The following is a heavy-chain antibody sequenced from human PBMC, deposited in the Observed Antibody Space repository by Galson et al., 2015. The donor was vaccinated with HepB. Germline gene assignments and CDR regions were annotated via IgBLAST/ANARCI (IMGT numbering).Heavy chain of an antibody. J-gene: IGHJ6*02. CDR2: IIPILGIA. Sequence: SVKVSCKASGGTFSSYAISWVRQAPGQGLEWMGRIIPILGIANYAQKFQGRVTITADKSTSTAYMELSSLRSEDTAVYCCARDRAGRKGSGYPDYGMDVWGQGTTVTVSS. CDR1: GGTFSSYA. D-gene: IGHD3-22*01. V-gene: IGHV1-69*04. CDR3: ARDRAGRKGSGYPDYGMDV.